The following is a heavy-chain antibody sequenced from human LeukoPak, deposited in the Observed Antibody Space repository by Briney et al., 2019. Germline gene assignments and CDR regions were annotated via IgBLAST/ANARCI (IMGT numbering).Heavy chain of an antibody. V-gene: IGHV4-59*08. J-gene: IGHJ4*02. D-gene: IGHD6-6*01. CDR2: VYYTGST. CDR1: GGSVSSYY. CDR3: ARHFAYSSSSYFDY. Sequence: KPSETLSLTCSVSGGSVSSYYWSWIRQPPGKGLEWIGYVYYTGSTNHNPSLKSRVTMFEDKSKNQFSLRLSSVTVADTAVYYCARHFAYSSSSYFDYWGQGSLVTVSS.